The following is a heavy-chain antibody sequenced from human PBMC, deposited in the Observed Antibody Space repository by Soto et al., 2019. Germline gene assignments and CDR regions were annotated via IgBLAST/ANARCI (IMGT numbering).Heavy chain of an antibody. V-gene: IGHV3-23*01. J-gene: IGHJ4*02. Sequence: EVQLLESGGGLVQPGGSLRLSCAASGPTFSSYAMTWVRQAPGKGLEWVSAVSGGGETTYYADSVKGRFTISRDNSRNTLSLQMNSLRAEDTAAYYCAKWHTYYYDSRGFSGFDCWGRGTLVTVSS. CDR3: AKWHTYYYDSRGFSGFDC. CDR1: GPTFSSYA. D-gene: IGHD3-22*01. CDR2: VSGGGETT.